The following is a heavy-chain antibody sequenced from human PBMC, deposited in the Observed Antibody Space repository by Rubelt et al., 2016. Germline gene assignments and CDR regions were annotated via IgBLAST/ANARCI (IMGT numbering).Heavy chain of an antibody. CDR1: GGPISTYY. CDR2: IYYSGST. J-gene: IGHJ4*02. Sequence: QVQLQESGPGLVKPSETLSLTCTVSGGPISTYYWSWIRQPPGKGLEWIGYIYYSGSTNYNPSLKSRVTISVDTSKNQFSLMLGSVTAAETAAYYCATGLQAQRSFDYWGQGTLVTVSS. D-gene: IGHD3-16*01. CDR3: ATGLQAQRSFDY. V-gene: IGHV4-59*08.